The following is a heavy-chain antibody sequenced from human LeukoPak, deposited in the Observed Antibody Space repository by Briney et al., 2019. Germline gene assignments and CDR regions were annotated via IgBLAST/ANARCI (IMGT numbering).Heavy chain of an antibody. Sequence: GGSLRLSCAASGFTFASYAMSWVRQAPGKGLEWVSAISGNGGSTYYADSVKGRFSISRDNSKNTLYLQMNSLRAEDTALYYCAKAPLVGIAAAGGAFFYWGQGTLVTVSP. CDR1: GFTFASYA. V-gene: IGHV3-23*01. D-gene: IGHD6-13*01. J-gene: IGHJ4*02. CDR3: AKAPLVGIAAAGGAFFY. CDR2: ISGNGGST.